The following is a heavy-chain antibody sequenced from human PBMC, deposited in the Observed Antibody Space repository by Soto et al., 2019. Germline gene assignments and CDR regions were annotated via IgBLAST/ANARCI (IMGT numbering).Heavy chain of an antibody. J-gene: IGHJ4*02. CDR1: GGSFSGYY. CDR2: INHSGST. CDR3: ARGRQMATTNPFDY. Sequence: SETLSLTCAVYGGSFSGYYWSWIRQPPGKGLEWIGEINHSGSTNYNPSLKSRVTISVDTSKNQFSLKLSSVTAADTAVYYCARGRQMATTNPFDYWGQGXLVTVSS. D-gene: IGHD5-12*01. V-gene: IGHV4-34*01.